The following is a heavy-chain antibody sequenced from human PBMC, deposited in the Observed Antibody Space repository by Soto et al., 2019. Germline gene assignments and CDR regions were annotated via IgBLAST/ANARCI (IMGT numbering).Heavy chain of an antibody. V-gene: IGHV4-59*01. J-gene: IGHJ4*02. CDR1: GGSISSSY. CDR2: IYYRGNT. Sequence: QVHLQESGPGLVKPSETLSLICTVSGGSISSSYWSWIRQPPGRGLEWIGDIYYRGNTNYNPSLESRVTISIDTSNKQFSLKVTSVTAADTAVHICGRYAGYVDSWGQGTLVTVSS. D-gene: IGHD2-15*01. CDR3: GRYAGYVDS.